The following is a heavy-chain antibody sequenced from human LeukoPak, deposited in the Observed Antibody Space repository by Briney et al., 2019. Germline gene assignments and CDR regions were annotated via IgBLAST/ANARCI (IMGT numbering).Heavy chain of an antibody. CDR2: IYHSGST. J-gene: IGHJ1*01. V-gene: IGHV4-39*07. Sequence: SETLSLTCTVSGGSISSGSYYWSWIRQPPGKGLEWIGSIYHSGSTYYNPSLKSRVTISVDTSKNQFSLKLSSVTAADTAVYYCARDEKGGHSGSYTAEYFQHWGQGTLVTVSS. D-gene: IGHD1-26*01. CDR3: ARDEKGGHSGSYTAEYFQH. CDR1: GGSISSGSYY.